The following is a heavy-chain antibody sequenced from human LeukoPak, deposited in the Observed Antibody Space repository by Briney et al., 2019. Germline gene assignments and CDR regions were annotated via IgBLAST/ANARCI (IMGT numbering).Heavy chain of an antibody. CDR2: IDHSGNT. CDR1: IGSFSGYH. CDR3: ARRVAFDI. Sequence: SETLSLTCAVYIGSFSGYHWSWIRQSPGKGLEWIGEIDHSGNTKYNPSLESRVSISLDTSKNHFSLRQSSVTAADTAVYYCARRVAFDIWGQGTMVTVSS. V-gene: IGHV4-34*01. J-gene: IGHJ3*02.